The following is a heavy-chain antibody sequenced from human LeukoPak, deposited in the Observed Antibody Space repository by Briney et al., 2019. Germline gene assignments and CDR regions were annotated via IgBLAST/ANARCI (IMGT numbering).Heavy chain of an antibody. CDR1: GFTFSPSW. D-gene: IGHD5-12*01. V-gene: IGHV3-74*01. CDR3: ARDVGYSLFD. J-gene: IGHJ4*02. CDR2: INNDGTGT. Sequence: GGSLRLSCADSGFTFSPSWMHWVRQVPGEGLVWVSRINNDGTGTNYADSVKGRFTISRDNAKNTVYLQMNSLRAEDTAVYYCARDVGYSLFDWGQGTLVTVSS.